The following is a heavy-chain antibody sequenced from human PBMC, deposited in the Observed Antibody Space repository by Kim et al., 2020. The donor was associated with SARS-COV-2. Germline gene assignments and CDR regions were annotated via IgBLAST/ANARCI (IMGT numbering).Heavy chain of an antibody. J-gene: IGHJ4*02. Sequence: YYNPSLKSRVTISVDTSKNQFSLKLSSVTAADTAVYYCAGLGYSSSWSDYWGQGTLVTVSS. V-gene: IGHV4-39*01. CDR3: AGLGYSSSWSDY. D-gene: IGHD6-13*01.